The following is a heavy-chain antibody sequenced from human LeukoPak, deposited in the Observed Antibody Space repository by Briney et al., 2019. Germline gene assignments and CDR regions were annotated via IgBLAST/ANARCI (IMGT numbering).Heavy chain of an antibody. J-gene: IGHJ4*02. CDR1: GITLSNYG. D-gene: IGHD3-22*01. CDR3: AKRGVVIRVILVGFHKEAFYFDS. CDR2: ISGSGGET. V-gene: IGHV3-23*01. Sequence: GRSLRLSCAVSGITLSNYGMSWVRQAPGKGLEWVAGISGSGGETNYADSVKGRFTISRDNPKNTLYLHMNSLRAEDTAVYFCAKRGVVIRVILVGFHKEAFYFDSWGQGALVTVSS.